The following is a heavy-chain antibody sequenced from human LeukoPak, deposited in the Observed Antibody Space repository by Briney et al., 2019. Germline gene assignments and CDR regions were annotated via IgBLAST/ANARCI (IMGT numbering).Heavy chain of an antibody. CDR2: ISSNAVRI. CDR1: GFTFSAYA. J-gene: IGHJ4*02. Sequence: GGSLKLSCSASGFTFSAYAMHWVRQAPGKGLEYVSGISSNAVRIYYADSVKGRFTISRDNSKTTVHLQMSSLRAEDTAMFYCVRGHYDSSGYLDFWGQGTLVTVSS. D-gene: IGHD3-22*01. V-gene: IGHV3-64D*09. CDR3: VRGHYDSSGYLDF.